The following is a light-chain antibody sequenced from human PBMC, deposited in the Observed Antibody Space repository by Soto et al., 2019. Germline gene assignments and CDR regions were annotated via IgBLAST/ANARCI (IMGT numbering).Light chain of an antibody. V-gene: IGLV2-23*02. CDR3: CSYAGSSTFV. J-gene: IGLJ2*01. Sequence: QSALTQPASVSGSPGQSITISCTGTSSDVGSYNLVSWYQQHPGKAPKLMIYEVNKRPSGVSNRFSGSKSGATASLTISGLQAEDEADYCCCSYAGSSTFVFGGGTKLTVL. CDR2: EVN. CDR1: SSDVGSYNL.